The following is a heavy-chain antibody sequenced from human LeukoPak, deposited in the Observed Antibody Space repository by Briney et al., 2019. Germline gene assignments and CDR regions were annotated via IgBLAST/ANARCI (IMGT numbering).Heavy chain of an antibody. Sequence: ASVKVSCKASGYTFTSYGISWVRQAPGQGLEWMGWISAYNGATHYAQKLQGRVTMTTDTSTYTVYMEMRSLRSDDTAVYYCASQTGYYYDSSGYYYAYNWFDPWGQGTLVTVSS. CDR1: GYTFTSYG. D-gene: IGHD3-22*01. J-gene: IGHJ5*02. CDR2: ISAYNGAT. V-gene: IGHV1-18*01. CDR3: ASQTGYYYDSSGYYYAYNWFDP.